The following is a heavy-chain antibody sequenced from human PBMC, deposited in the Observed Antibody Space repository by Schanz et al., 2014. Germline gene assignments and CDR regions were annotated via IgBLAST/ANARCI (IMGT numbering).Heavy chain of an antibody. D-gene: IGHD3-10*01. CDR1: GGTFNSYT. CDR2: IIPILGIA. J-gene: IGHJ4*02. Sequence: QVQLVQSGAELRKPGTSVKVSCKASGGTFNSYTINWVRQAPGQGLEWMGRIIPILGIANYAQKFQGRVTMTTDTSTGTAYMELRNLRSDDTAVYYCARTKRFGDMDVWGQGSLXTVSS. V-gene: IGHV1-69*09. CDR3: ARTKRFGDMDV.